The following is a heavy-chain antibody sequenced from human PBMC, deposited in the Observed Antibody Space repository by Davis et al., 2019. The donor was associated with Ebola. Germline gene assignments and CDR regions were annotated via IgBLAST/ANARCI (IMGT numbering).Heavy chain of an antibody. V-gene: IGHV3-15*01. J-gene: IGHJ6*02. CDR1: GFTFSGSA. CDR2: IKSKTDGGTT. Sequence: GGSLRLSCAASGFTFSGSAMHWVRQASGKGLEWVGRIKSKTDGGTTDYAAPVKGRFTISRDDSKNTLYLQMNSLRAEDTAVYYCARDQRIAAAGPYYYYGMDVWGQGTTVTVSS. D-gene: IGHD6-13*01. CDR3: ARDQRIAAAGPYYYYGMDV.